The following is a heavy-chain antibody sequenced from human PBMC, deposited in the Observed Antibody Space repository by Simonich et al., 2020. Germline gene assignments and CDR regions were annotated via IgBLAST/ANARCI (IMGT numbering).Heavy chain of an antibody. CDR3: ASGWDWGFSHMSDY. D-gene: IGHD7-27*01. CDR1: GYTFTGYF. CDR2: INPNSGGP. J-gene: IGHJ4*02. Sequence: QVQLVQSGAEVKKPGASVTVSCKASGYTFTGYFMHWVRQAPGQGLEWMERINPNSGGPNNEQKCQGRVTMTGDTSISTAYMELSRLRSDDTAVYYCASGWDWGFSHMSDYWGQGTLVTVSS. V-gene: IGHV1-2*02.